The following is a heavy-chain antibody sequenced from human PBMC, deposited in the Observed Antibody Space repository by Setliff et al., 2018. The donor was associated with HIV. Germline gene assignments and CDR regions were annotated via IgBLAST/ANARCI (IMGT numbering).Heavy chain of an antibody. CDR2: ISHSGST. J-gene: IGHJ4*01. CDR3: ARDQSDYNVLTGFGDFDY. D-gene: IGHD3-9*01. CDR1: GIPIDRVYS. Sequence: SETLSLTCGVSGIPIDRVYSWAWIRQPPGKGLEWIGTISHSGSTHYNSPLQGRISISIETSKNQFSLTLTSVTAADTAMYYCARDQSDYNVLTGFGDFDYWGHGTRVTVSS. V-gene: IGHV4-38-2*02.